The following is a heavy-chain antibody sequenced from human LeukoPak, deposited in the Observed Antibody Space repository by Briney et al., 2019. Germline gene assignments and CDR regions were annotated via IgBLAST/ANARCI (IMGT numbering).Heavy chain of an antibody. J-gene: IGHJ4*02. CDR3: AIGAETLLSSGRLLPFFDY. V-gene: IGHV1-69*04. CDR1: GGTLSSYA. Sequence: SVKVSCKASGGTLSSYAISWVRQAPGQGLEWMGRIIPILGIANYAQKLQGRVTMTTDTSTSTAYMELRSLRSDDTAVYYCAIGAETLLSSGRLLPFFDYWARGPRVTVSS. D-gene: IGHD6-19*01. CDR2: IIPILGIA.